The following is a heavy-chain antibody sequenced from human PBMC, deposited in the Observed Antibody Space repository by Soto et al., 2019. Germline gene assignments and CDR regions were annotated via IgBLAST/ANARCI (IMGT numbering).Heavy chain of an antibody. CDR3: RKGQPYPDRSGYYPCDY. CDR1: GFTFGIYA. CDR2: ISTNGGST. D-gene: IGHD3-22*01. Sequence: GGSLRLSCSASGFTFGIYAMHWVRQAPGKGLEYVSSISTNGGSTDYADSVKGRFTISRDNSKNTVYLQMSSLRVEDTAVYYCRKGQPYPDRSGYYPCDYCREESMVT. J-gene: IGHJ4*02. V-gene: IGHV3-64D*06.